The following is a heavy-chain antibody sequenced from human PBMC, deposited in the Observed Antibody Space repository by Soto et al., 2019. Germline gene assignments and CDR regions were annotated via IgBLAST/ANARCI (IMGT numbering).Heavy chain of an antibody. CDR3: AIRFGEPSWFDP. CDR2: IYYSGST. CDR1: GGSISSSSYY. V-gene: IGHV4-39*01. Sequence: SETVFLTCTVSGGSISSSSYYWGWIRQPPGKGLEWIGSIYYSGSTYYNPSLKSRVTISVDTSKNQFSLKLSSVTAADTAVYYCAIRFGEPSWFDPWGQGTLVTVSS. J-gene: IGHJ5*02. D-gene: IGHD3-10*01.